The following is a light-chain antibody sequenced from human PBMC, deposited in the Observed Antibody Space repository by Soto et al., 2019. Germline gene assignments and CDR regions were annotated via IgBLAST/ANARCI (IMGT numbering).Light chain of an antibody. J-gene: IGKJ1*01. CDR3: MQPLQTPWT. CDR1: QSLLQSNGNNY. CDR2: LGS. V-gene: IGKV2-28*01. Sequence: DIVMTQSPLSLPVTPGEPASISCRSSQSLLQSNGNNYLDWYLQKPGQSPQLLIYLGSNRASGVPDRFSGSGSGTDFTLKISRVEAEDVGVYYCMQPLQTPWTFGQGTKVEIK.